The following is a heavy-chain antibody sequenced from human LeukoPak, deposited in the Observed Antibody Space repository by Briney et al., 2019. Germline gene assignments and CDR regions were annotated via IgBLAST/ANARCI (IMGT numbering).Heavy chain of an antibody. CDR2: ISGDGSRI. CDR1: GFTFSDYW. J-gene: IGHJ4*02. V-gene: IGHV3-74*01. CDR3: AKHPARIAAAGDFDY. D-gene: IGHD6-13*01. Sequence: GGSLRLSCAASGFTFSDYWMHWVRQAPGKGPVWVSRISGDGSRITYADSVRGRFTISRDNAKNTLYLQMNSLRAEDTAVYYCAKHPARIAAAGDFDYWGQGTLVTVSS.